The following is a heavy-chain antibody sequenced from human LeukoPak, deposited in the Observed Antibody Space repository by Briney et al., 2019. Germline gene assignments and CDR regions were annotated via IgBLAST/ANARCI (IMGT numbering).Heavy chain of an antibody. CDR1: GYTFSSYT. V-gene: IGHV1-3*01. Sequence: PGASVKVSCKASGYTFSSYTMHWVRQAPGQRLEWMGWINADNGNTKYSQKFRDRVTITKDTSAGTAYMELSSLRSEDTAVYYCARDPEEGDDWGQGTLVTVSS. CDR3: ARDPEEGDD. CDR2: INADNGNT. J-gene: IGHJ4*02.